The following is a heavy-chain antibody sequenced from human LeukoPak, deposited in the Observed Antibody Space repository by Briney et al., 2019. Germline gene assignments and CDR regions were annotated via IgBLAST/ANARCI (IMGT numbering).Heavy chain of an antibody. J-gene: IGHJ5*02. Sequence: ASVKVSCKASGYTFTNYAMSWVRQAPGQGLEWMGWINTNTGNPTYAQGFTGRFVFSFDTSVSTAYLQISSLKAEDTAVYYCAGQELVQSPGWFVPWGQGTLVTVSS. D-gene: IGHD6-13*01. CDR2: INTNTGNP. CDR3: AGQELVQSPGWFVP. V-gene: IGHV7-4-1*02. CDR1: GYTFTNYA.